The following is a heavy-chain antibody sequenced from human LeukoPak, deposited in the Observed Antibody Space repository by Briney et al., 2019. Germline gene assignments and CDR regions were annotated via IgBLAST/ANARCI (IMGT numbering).Heavy chain of an antibody. V-gene: IGHV1-18*01. CDR2: ISAYNGNT. CDR1: GYTFTSYG. J-gene: IGHJ4*02. D-gene: IGHD2-15*01. CDR3: AREGYPRPATYYFDY. Sequence: WASVKVSCKASGYTFTSYGISWVRQAPGQGLEWMGWISAYNGNTNYAQKLQGRVTMTTDTSTSTAYMELRSLRSDETAVYYCAREGYPRPATYYFDYWGQGTLVTVSS.